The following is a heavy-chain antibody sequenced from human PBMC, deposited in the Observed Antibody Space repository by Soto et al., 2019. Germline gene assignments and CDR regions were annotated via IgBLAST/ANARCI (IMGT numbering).Heavy chain of an antibody. D-gene: IGHD3-10*01. CDR3: ASLSFQFGELLFDY. Sequence: PGGSLRLSCAASGFTFSSYSMNWVRQAPGKGLEWVSYISSSSSTIYYADSVKGRFTISRDNAKNSLYLQMNSLRAEDTAVYYCASLSFQFGELLFDYWGQGTLVTVSS. J-gene: IGHJ4*02. CDR1: GFTFSSYS. CDR2: ISSSSSTI. V-gene: IGHV3-48*01.